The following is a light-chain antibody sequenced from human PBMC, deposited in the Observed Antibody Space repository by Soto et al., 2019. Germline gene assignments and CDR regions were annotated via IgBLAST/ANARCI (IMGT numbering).Light chain of an antibody. V-gene: IGKV4-1*01. J-gene: IGKJ1*01. CDR2: WAS. CDR3: QQYYSTLWT. Sequence: DIVMTQSPDSLAVSLGERATINCKSSQSVLYSSNNKNYLAWYQQKPGQPPKLLLYWASTRESGVPDRFSGSGSGTDFTLTISSLQAEDVAVYYCQQYYSTLWTFGQGTKVDIK. CDR1: QSVLYSSNNKNY.